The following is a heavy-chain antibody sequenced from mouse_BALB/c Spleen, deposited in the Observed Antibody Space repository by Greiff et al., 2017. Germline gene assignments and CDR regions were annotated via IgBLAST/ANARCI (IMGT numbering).Heavy chain of an antibody. D-gene: IGHD2-4*01. CDR2: IWAGGST. Sequence: VKLVESGPGLVAPSQSLSITCTVSGFSLTSYGVHWVRQPPGKGLEWLGVIWAGGSTNYNSALMSRLSISKDNSKSQVFLKLNSLQTDDTATYYCAKPHYDYDSYAMDYWGQGTSVTVSS. V-gene: IGHV2-9*02. CDR1: GFSLTSYG. J-gene: IGHJ4*01. CDR3: AKPHYDYDSYAMDY.